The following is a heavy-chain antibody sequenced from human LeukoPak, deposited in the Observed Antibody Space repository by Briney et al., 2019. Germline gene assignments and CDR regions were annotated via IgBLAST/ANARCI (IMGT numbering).Heavy chain of an antibody. Sequence: GGSLRLSCAASGFTFSVAWMHWVRQAPGKGLVWVSVIKSDGSDTSYADSVKGRFTISRDDAKNTVYLQMSSLRDEDTAVYYCAKDYYGSLEYWGQGTLVTVSS. J-gene: IGHJ4*02. CDR3: AKDYYGSLEY. CDR1: GFTFSVAW. D-gene: IGHD3-10*01. CDR2: IKSDGSDT. V-gene: IGHV3-74*03.